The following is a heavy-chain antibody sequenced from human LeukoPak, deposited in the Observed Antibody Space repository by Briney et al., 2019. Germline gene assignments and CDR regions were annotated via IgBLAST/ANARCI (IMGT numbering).Heavy chain of an antibody. Sequence: AXXXTFTSYYMHGVRQAPGQGLEWMGIISPSGASTTYAQNFQGRVTMTRDMSTSTLYMELSSLKYEDTAVYYCARGXXRXXRXXFXIWGQGTMVTVSS. CDR3: ARGXXRXXRXXFXI. V-gene: IGHV1-46*01. J-gene: IGHJ3*02. CDR1: XXTFTSYY. CDR2: ISPSGAST.